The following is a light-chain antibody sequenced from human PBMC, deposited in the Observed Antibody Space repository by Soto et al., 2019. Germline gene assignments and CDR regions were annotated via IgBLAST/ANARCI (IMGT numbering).Light chain of an antibody. CDR1: QSVTSN. V-gene: IGKV3-15*01. CDR3: QQYNSWPPLT. CDR2: GAS. J-gene: IGKJ4*01. Sequence: EIVMTQSPATLAVFPGERATLSCRASQSVTSNLAWYQQKPGQTPRLLIYGASTRATGIPARFSGSGSGTEFTLTISSLQSEDFAVYYWQQYNSWPPLTFGGGTKVEIK.